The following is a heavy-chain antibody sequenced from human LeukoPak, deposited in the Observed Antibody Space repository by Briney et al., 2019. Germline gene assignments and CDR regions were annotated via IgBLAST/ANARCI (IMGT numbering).Heavy chain of an antibody. CDR1: GGSISSYN. Sequence: SETLSLTCTVSGGSISSYNWSWIRQPPGKGLEWIGYLYYSGSTNYNPSLKSRVTISVDTSKNQFSLKLSSVTAADTAVYYCARVVRGSPPYFGYWGQGTLVTVSS. J-gene: IGHJ4*02. CDR3: ARVVRGSPPYFGY. V-gene: IGHV4-59*01. D-gene: IGHD1-26*01. CDR2: LYYSGST.